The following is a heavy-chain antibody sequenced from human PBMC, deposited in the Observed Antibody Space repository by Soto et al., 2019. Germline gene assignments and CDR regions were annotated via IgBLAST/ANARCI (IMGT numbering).Heavy chain of an antibody. Sequence: GGSLRLSCAASGFTFSSYSMNWVRQAPGKGLEWVSSISSSSSYIYYADSVKGRFTISRDNAKNSLYLQMNSLRAEDTAVYYCARGILTGYPRDYYYYGMDVWGQGTTVTVSS. CDR1: GFTFSSYS. CDR3: ARGILTGYPRDYYYYGMDV. J-gene: IGHJ6*02. D-gene: IGHD3-9*01. CDR2: ISSSSSYI. V-gene: IGHV3-21*01.